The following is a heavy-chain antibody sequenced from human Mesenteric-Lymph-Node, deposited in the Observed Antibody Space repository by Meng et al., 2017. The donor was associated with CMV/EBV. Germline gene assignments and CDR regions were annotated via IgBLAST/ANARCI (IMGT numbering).Heavy chain of an antibody. V-gene: IGHV3-23*01. CDR2: ISGSGGST. D-gene: IGHD2-8*01. J-gene: IGHJ6*02. CDR1: GFTFSSYA. CDR3: AKVVYAIGDYYYYGMDV. Sequence: GESLKISCAASGFTFSSYAMSWVRQAPGKGLEWVSAISGSGGSTYYADSVKGRFTISRDNSKNTLYLQVNSLRAEDTAVYYCAKVVYAIGDYYYYGMDVWGQGTTVTVSS.